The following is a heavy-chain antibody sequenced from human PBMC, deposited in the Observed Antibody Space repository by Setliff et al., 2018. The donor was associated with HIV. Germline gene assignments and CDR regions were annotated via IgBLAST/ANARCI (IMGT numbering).Heavy chain of an antibody. V-gene: IGHV1-2*06. D-gene: IGHD1-26*01. Sequence: ASVKVSCKASGYTFTGYYMHWVRQAPGQGLEWMGRINPNSGGTNYAQKFQGRVTMTRDTSISTAYMELNSLTSDDTAVYYCARGRHSGTYEAFDIWGPGTMVTVSS. CDR1: GYTFTGYY. J-gene: IGHJ3*02. CDR2: INPNSGGT. CDR3: ARGRHSGTYEAFDI.